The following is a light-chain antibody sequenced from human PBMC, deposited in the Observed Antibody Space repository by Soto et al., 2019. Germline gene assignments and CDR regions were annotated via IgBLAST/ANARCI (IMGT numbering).Light chain of an antibody. CDR1: QSISSW. Sequence: DIQMTQSPSTLSASVGDRVTITCRASQSISSWLAWYQQKPGKAPKLLIYKASSLESGVPSRFSGSGSGTEFPLTISSLQPDDFATYYCQQYKSYSTFGQGTKVDVK. V-gene: IGKV1-5*03. J-gene: IGKJ1*01. CDR3: QQYKSYST. CDR2: KAS.